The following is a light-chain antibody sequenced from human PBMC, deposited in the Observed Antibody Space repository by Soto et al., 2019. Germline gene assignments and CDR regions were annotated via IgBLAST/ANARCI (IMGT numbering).Light chain of an antibody. CDR2: AAS. Sequence: DIQMTQSPSSLSASLEYRFIITCRASQSISNHLNWYQQKPGKAPKLLIFAASSLQSGVPSRFSGSRSGPDFTLTISSLQPEDFATYYCQQSYSSPPTFGQGAKVDIK. J-gene: IGKJ1*01. CDR1: QSISNH. CDR3: QQSYSSPPT. V-gene: IGKV1-39*01.